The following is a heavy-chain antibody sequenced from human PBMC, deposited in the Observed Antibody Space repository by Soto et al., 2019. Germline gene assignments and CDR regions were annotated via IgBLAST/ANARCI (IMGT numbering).Heavy chain of an antibody. Sequence: LSLTCAVYGGSFSGYYWSWIRQPPGKGLEWIGEINHSGSTNYNPSLKSRVTISVDTSKNQFSLKLSSVTAADTAVYYCARDKSSSWNRGWFDPWGQGTLVTVSS. CDR3: ARDKSSSWNRGWFDP. J-gene: IGHJ5*02. CDR1: GGSFSGYY. CDR2: INHSGST. D-gene: IGHD6-13*01. V-gene: IGHV4-34*01.